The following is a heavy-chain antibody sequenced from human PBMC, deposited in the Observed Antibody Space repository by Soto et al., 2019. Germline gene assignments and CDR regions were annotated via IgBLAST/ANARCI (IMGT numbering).Heavy chain of an antibody. J-gene: IGHJ3*02. D-gene: IGHD6-13*01. V-gene: IGHV3-30*18. Sequence: QVQLVESGGGVVQPGRSLRLSCAASGFTFSSYGMHWVRQAPGKGLEWVAVISYDGSNKYYADSVKGRFTISRDNSKNTLYLQMNSLRADDTAVYYCAKEFSSSSWSTKAAFDIWGQGTMVTVSS. CDR2: ISYDGSNK. CDR3: AKEFSSSSWSTKAAFDI. CDR1: GFTFSSYG.